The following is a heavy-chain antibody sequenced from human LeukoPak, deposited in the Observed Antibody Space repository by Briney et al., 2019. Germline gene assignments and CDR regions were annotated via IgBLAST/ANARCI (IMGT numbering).Heavy chain of an antibody. D-gene: IGHD1/OR15-1a*01. CDR1: GFTFSSYS. CDR3: ARDNWSKYYFDY. CDR2: ISSSSSYI. J-gene: IGHJ4*02. V-gene: IGHV3-21*01. Sequence: GGSLRLSCAASGFTFSSYSMNWVRQAPGKGLDWVSSISSSSSYIYYADSVKGRFTISRDNAKNSLYLQMNSLRAEDTAVYYCARDNWSKYYFDYWGQGTLVTVSS.